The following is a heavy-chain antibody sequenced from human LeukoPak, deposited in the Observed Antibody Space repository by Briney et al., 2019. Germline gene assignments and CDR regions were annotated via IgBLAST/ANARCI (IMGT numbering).Heavy chain of an antibody. V-gene: IGHV4-61*02. CDR2: IYTSGST. CDR1: GGSISSGSYY. J-gene: IGHJ4*02. D-gene: IGHD3-10*01. CDR3: ARERITLDY. Sequence: SETLSLTCTVSGGSISSGSYYWSWIRQPAGKGLEWIGRIYTSGSTNYNPSLKSRVTISVDTSKNQFSLKLSSVTAADTAVYYCARERITLDYWGQGTLVTVSP.